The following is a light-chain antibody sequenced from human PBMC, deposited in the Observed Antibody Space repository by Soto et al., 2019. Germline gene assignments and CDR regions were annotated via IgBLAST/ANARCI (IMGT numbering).Light chain of an antibody. CDR1: NSDIGSYSH. CDR2: EVS. CDR3: ISYTGSDTSYV. Sequence: QSALTRPASVSGSPGQSITISCTGTNSDIGSYSHVAWYQQYPGKTPKLIIYEVSYRPSGVSHRFSGSKSGITASLTISGLQAEDEADYYCISYTGSDTSYVFGTGTKVTVL. J-gene: IGLJ1*01. V-gene: IGLV2-14*01.